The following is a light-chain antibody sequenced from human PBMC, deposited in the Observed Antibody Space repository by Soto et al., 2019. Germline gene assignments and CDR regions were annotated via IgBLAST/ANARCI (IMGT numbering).Light chain of an antibody. CDR1: SSYIGPYDH. CDR2: NDD. J-gene: IGLJ2*01. V-gene: IGLV2-11*01. Sequence: QSALTQPRSVSGSPGQSVTISCTRTSSYIGPYDHVAWYQQHPGKAPKLLIYNDDERPSGVPDRFTGSKSGTSSSLAISGLQSYDEADYYCSSWDDSLNVVVFGGGTKLTVL. CDR3: SSWDDSLNVVV.